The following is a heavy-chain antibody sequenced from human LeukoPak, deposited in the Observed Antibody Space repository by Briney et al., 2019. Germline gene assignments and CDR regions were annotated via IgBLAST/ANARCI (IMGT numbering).Heavy chain of an antibody. D-gene: IGHD1-26*01. V-gene: IGHV3-33*01. CDR1: GFILSTHG. CDR3: ARDLSFGSLDF. J-gene: IGHJ4*02. Sequence: SGGSLRLSCAASGFILSTHGMHWVRQAPGKGLEWVAGMWYDGSREDYADSVKGRFTISRDMSKNTLSLQMNSLRVEDTAMFYCARDLSFGSLDFRGQGTLVTVSS. CDR2: MWYDGSRE.